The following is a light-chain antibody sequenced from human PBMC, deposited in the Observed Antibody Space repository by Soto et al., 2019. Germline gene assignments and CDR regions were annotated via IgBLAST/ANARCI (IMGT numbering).Light chain of an antibody. V-gene: IGLV2-14*01. J-gene: IGLJ3*02. CDR3: SSYTSTSSWV. CDR2: EDS. Sequence: QSALTQPASVSGSPGQSITISCTGTSSDIGGYNYVSWYQQHPGKAPKLMIYEDSNRPSGVSNRFSGSKSGNTASLTISGLQAEDEGHYYCSSYTSTSSWVFGGGTKLTVL. CDR1: SSDIGGYNY.